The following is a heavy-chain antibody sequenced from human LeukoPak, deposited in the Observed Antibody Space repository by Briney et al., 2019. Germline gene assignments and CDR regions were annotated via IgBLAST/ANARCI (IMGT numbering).Heavy chain of an antibody. Sequence: GGSLRLSCAASGFTFSSYSMNWVRQAPGKGLEWVSSISSSSSYIYYADSAKGRFTISRDNAKNSLYLQMNSLRAEDTAVYYCARDLFPSNDYVWGSYRYPVDYWGQGTLVTVSS. CDR1: GFTFSSYS. CDR2: ISSSSSYI. CDR3: ARDLFPSNDYVWGSYRYPVDY. V-gene: IGHV3-21*01. J-gene: IGHJ4*02. D-gene: IGHD3-16*02.